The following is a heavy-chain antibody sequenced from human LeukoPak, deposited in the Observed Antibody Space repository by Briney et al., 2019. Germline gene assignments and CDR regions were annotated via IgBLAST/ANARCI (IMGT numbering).Heavy chain of an antibody. CDR2: ISYDGSNK. CDR1: GFTFSSYA. CDR3: ARDEIEAAASYYYYYYGMDV. V-gene: IGHV3-30*04. J-gene: IGHJ6*02. Sequence: PGGSLRLSCAASGFTFSSYAMHWVRQAPGKGLEWVAVISYDGSNKYYADSVKGRFTISRDNSKNTLYLQMNSLRAEDTAVYYCARDEIEAAASYYYYYYGMDVWGQGTTVTVSS. D-gene: IGHD6-13*01.